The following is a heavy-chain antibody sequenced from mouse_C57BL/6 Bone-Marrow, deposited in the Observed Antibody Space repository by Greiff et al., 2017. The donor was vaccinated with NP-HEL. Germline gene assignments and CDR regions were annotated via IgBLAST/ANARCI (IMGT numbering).Heavy chain of an antibody. V-gene: IGHV1-18*01. Sequence: VQLQQSGPELVKPGASVKIPCKASGYTFTDYNMDWVKQSHGKSLEWIGDINPNNGGTIYNQKFKGKATLTVDKSSSTAYMELRSLTSEDTAVYYCARLFLITTVVAHFDYWGQGTTLTVSS. J-gene: IGHJ2*01. CDR1: GYTFTDYN. D-gene: IGHD1-1*01. CDR3: ARLFLITTVVAHFDY. CDR2: INPNNGGT.